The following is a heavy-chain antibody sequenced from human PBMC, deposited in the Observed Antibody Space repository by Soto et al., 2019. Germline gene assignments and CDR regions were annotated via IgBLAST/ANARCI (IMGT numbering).Heavy chain of an antibody. D-gene: IGHD3-10*01. CDR1: GGSISSYY. CDR2: IYYSGST. Sequence: QVQLQESGPGLVKPSETLSLTCTVSGGSISSYYWSWIRQPPGKGLEWIGFIYYSGSTNYNPSLKSRVTISVATSNNQFSPKLSSVTAADTAVYYCARRRSGPTFFDYWGQGTLVTVSS. CDR3: ARRRSGPTFFDY. J-gene: IGHJ4*02. V-gene: IGHV4-59*08.